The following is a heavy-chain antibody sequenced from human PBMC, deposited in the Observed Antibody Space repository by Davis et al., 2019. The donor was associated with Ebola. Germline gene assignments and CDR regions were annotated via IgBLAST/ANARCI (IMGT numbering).Heavy chain of an antibody. V-gene: IGHV1-18*01. CDR1: GYTFTSYG. D-gene: IGHD2-15*01. CDR2: ISAYNGNT. J-gene: IGHJ4*02. CDR3: AHLGPQRYCSGGGCHGYLDY. Sequence: ASVKVSCKASGYTFTSYGISWVRQAPGQGLEWMGWISAYNGNTNYAQKLQGRVTMTTDTSTSTAYMELSSLRSEDTAVYYCAHLGPQRYCSGGGCHGYLDYWGQGTLVIVSS.